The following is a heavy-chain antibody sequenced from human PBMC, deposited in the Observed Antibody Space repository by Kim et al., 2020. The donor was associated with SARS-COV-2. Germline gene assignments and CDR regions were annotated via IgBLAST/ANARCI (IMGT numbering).Heavy chain of an antibody. V-gene: IGHV4-34*01. CDR2: INHSGST. D-gene: IGHD6-25*01. CDR3: AKPGLPRYNWFDP. CDR1: GGSFSDYY. Sequence: SETLSLTCAVYGGSFSDYYWTWIRQPPGKGLEWIGEINHSGSTNYNLSLKSRVTISVDTSKNQFSLKLRSVTAADTAVYYCAKPGLPRYNWFDPWGQGTLVTVSS. J-gene: IGHJ5*02.